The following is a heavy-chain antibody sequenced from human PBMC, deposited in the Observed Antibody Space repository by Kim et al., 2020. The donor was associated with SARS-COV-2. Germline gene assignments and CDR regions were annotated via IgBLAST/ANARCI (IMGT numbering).Heavy chain of an antibody. CDR2: IYSGGST. Sequence: GGSLRLSCAASGFTVSSNYMSWVRQAPGKGLEWVSVIYSGGSTYYADSVKGRFTISRDNSKNTLYLQMNSLRAEDTAVYYCASLSSGWYLFDYWGQGTLVTVSS. CDR3: ASLSSGWYLFDY. CDR1: GFTVSSNY. D-gene: IGHD6-19*01. J-gene: IGHJ4*02. V-gene: IGHV3-53*01.